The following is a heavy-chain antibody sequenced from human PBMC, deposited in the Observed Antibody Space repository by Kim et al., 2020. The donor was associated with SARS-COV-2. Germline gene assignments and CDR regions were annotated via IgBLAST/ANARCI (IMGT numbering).Heavy chain of an antibody. J-gene: IGHJ5*02. Sequence: ASVKVSCKASGYTFTSYAMHWVRQAPGQRLEWMGWINAGNGNTKYSQKFQGRVTITRDTSASTAYMELSSLRSEDTAVYYCARGVEPGRRITIFGVVITGDNWFDPWGQGTLVTVSS. CDR1: GYTFTSYA. CDR3: ARGVEPGRRITIFGVVITGDNWFDP. V-gene: IGHV1-3*01. D-gene: IGHD3-3*01. CDR2: INAGNGNT.